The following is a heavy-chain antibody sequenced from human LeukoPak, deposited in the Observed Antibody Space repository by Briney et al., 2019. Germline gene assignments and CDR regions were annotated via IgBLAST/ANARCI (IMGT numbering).Heavy chain of an antibody. CDR3: ARALGYCSGGSCYSETQDAFDI. V-gene: IGHV4-30-2*01. CDR2: IYHSGST. J-gene: IGHJ3*02. CDR1: GGSISSGDYY. Sequence: SQTLSLTCTVSGGSISSGDYYWSWIRQPPGKGLEWIGYIYHSGSTYYNPSLKSRVTISVDRSKNQFSLKLSSVTAADTAVYYCARALGYCSGGSCYSETQDAFDIWGQGTMVTVSS. D-gene: IGHD2-15*01.